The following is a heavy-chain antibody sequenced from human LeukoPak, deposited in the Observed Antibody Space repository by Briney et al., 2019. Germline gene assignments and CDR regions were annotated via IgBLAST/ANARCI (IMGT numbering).Heavy chain of an antibody. CDR2: ISYDGSNK. D-gene: IGHD4-23*01. V-gene: IGHV3-30*04. Sequence: GGSLRLSCAASGFTFSSYAMRWVRQAPGKGLEWVAVISYDGSNKYYADSVKGRFTISRDNSKNTLYLQMNSLRAEDTAVYYCARDQRGGNTKVFDYWGQGTLVTVSS. CDR1: GFTFSSYA. J-gene: IGHJ4*02. CDR3: ARDQRGGNTKVFDY.